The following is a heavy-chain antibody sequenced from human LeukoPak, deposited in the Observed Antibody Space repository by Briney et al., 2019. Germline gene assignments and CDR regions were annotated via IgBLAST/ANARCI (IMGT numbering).Heavy chain of an antibody. V-gene: IGHV3-7*01. D-gene: IGHD6-19*01. J-gene: IGHJ4*02. CDR2: IKQDESET. Sequence: PGGSLRLSCGAFGFTFSRSWMSWVRQVPGKGLEWVANIKQDESETYYVDSVKGRFTVSRDNTKNSLYLQMDSLRAEDTAVYYCARISTAVASADYWGQGTLVTVSS. CDR1: GFTFSRSW. CDR3: ARISTAVASADY.